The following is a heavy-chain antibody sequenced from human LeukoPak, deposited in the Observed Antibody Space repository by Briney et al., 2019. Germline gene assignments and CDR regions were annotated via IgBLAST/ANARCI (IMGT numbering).Heavy chain of an antibody. CDR2: IYTSGST. CDR1: GGSISSSSYY. CDR3: AREYYYDPSGRAFDI. V-gene: IGHV4-39*07. J-gene: IGHJ3*02. Sequence: SETLSLTCTVSGGSISSSSYYWGWIRQPPGKGLQWIGRIYTSGSTYYNPSLKSRVTISVDTSKNQFSLKLSSVTAADTAVYYCAREYYYDPSGRAFDIWGQGTMVTVSS. D-gene: IGHD3-22*01.